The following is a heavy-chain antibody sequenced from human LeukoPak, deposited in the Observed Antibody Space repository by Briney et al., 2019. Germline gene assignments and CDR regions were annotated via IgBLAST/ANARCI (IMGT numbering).Heavy chain of an antibody. J-gene: IGHJ2*01. D-gene: IGHD2-15*01. Sequence: GGSLRLSCAASGFTFSIYSMNWVRQAPGEGLEWLSYISADSNTIYYADSVKGRFTISRDNAKTSLYLQMNALRDEDTAVYYCARDRAAPTWFFDLWGRGTLVLVSS. CDR3: ARDRAAPTWFFDL. V-gene: IGHV3-48*02. CDR1: GFTFSIYS. CDR2: ISADSNTI.